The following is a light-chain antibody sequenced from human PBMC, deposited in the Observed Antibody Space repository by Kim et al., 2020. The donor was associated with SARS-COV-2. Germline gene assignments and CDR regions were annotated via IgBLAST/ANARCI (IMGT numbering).Light chain of an antibody. Sequence: ASVGDRVTITCQASQDITKYLNWYPHKPGKAPQLLIYDASILETGVPSRFSGSGSGTDFAVTISSLQPEDIALYYCQQYDNLPITFGQGTRLEIK. CDR1: QDITKY. CDR2: DAS. V-gene: IGKV1-33*01. J-gene: IGKJ5*01. CDR3: QQYDNLPIT.